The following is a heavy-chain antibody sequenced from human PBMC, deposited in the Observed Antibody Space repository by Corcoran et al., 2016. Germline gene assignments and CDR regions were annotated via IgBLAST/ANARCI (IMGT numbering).Heavy chain of an antibody. Sequence: QLQLQESGPGLVKPSETLSLTCTVSGGSIRSSSYYWGWIRQPPGKGLIWIGTIYYSGTTYYNPSLKSRVTISVDTSKNQFSLRLSSVTAADTAVYYCARHGYYYDSSGNRHPYNWFDPWGQVAVVTVSS. CDR1: GGSIRSSSYY. J-gene: IGHJ5*02. CDR3: ARHGYYYDSSGNRHPYNWFDP. D-gene: IGHD3-22*01. V-gene: IGHV4-39*01. CDR2: IYYSGTT.